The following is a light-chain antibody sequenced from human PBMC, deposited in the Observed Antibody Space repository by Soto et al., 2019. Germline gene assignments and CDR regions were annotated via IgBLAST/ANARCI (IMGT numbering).Light chain of an antibody. J-gene: IGLJ2*01. CDR3: SSYTSSSTPL. V-gene: IGLV2-14*01. Sequence: QSMLTQPACVSGSPGQSITISCTGTSSDVGGYNYVSWYQQHPGKAPKLMIYDVSNRPSGVSNRFSGSKSGNTASLTISGLQAEDEADYYCSSYTSSSTPLFGGGTQLTVL. CDR1: SSDVGGYNY. CDR2: DVS.